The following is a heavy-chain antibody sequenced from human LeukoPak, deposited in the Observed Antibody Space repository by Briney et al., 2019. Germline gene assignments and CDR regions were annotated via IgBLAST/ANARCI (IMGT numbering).Heavy chain of an antibody. V-gene: IGHV1-2*02. CDR2: INANSRGT. J-gene: IGHJ4*02. CDR3: ARVRVAWVAAAGNDY. Sequence: ASVKVSCKASGYTFTGYYMHGVRPAPGQGLEWVGWINANSRGTNHAQKFQGRVTMTRDTSISTAYMELSRLRSGVTAGDYCARVRVAWVAAAGNDYWGQGTLVTVSS. CDR1: GYTFTGYY. D-gene: IGHD6-13*01.